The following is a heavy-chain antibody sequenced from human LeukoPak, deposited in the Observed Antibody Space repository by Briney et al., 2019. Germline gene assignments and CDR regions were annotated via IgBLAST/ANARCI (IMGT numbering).Heavy chain of an antibody. CDR3: ARAPYSSGFDY. J-gene: IGHJ4*02. CDR2: IYTSGST. CDR1: GDSISSGDYY. D-gene: IGHD6-19*01. Sequence: SETLSLTCTVSGDSISSGDYYWSWIRQPAGKGLEWIGRIYTSGSTNYNPSLKSRVTISVDTSKNQFSLKLSSVTAADTAVYYCARAPYSSGFDYWGQGTLVTVSS. V-gene: IGHV4-61*02.